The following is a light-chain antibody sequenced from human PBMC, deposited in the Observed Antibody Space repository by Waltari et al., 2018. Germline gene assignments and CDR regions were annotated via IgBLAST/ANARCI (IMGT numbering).Light chain of an antibody. CDR1: NIGSKS. J-gene: IGLJ3*02. V-gene: IGLV3-21*04. Sequence: SYVLTQPPSVSVAPGKTARITCGGNNIGSKSVHWYQQKPGQAPVLVIYYDSDRPSGIPERFSGSNSGNTATLTISRVEAGDEADYYCAAWDDKLRGRGVFGGGTKLTVL. CDR2: YDS. CDR3: AAWDDKLRGRGV.